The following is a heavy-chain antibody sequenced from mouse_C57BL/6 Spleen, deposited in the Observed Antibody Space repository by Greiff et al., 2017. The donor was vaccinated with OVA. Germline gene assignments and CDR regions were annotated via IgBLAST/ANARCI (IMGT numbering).Heavy chain of an antibody. CDR1: GFTFSSYA. D-gene: IGHD2-4*01. CDR3: ARGHDYGGAMDY. V-gene: IGHV5-4*01. J-gene: IGHJ4*01. Sequence: EVQVVESGGGLVKPGGSLKLSCAASGFTFSSYAMSWVRQTPEKRLEWVATISDGGSYTYYPDNVKGRFTISRDNAKNNLYLQMSHLKSEDTAMYYCARGHDYGGAMDYWGQGTSVTVSS. CDR2: ISDGGSYT.